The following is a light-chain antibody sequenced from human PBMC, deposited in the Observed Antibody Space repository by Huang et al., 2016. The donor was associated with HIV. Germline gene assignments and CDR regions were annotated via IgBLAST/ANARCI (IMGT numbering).Light chain of an antibody. J-gene: IGKJ4*01. Sequence: DIQMTQSPSSLSASVGDRVTIACRASQSIGTYLNWYKQKPGKAPRLLIHVASSLQSVVPSRFSGSGSGTDFTLTISSLQPEDFATYYCQQSYSALGLTFGGGTKVEIK. CDR2: VAS. CDR3: QQSYSALGLT. CDR1: QSIGTY. V-gene: IGKV1-39*01.